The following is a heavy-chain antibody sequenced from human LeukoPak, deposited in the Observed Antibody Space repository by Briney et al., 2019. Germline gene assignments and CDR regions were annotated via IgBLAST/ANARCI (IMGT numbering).Heavy chain of an antibody. CDR2: IKGDGSAK. Sequence: GGSLRLSCAASGFAFSDSWMTWIRQAPGKGLEWVAFIKGDGSAKKYVDSVKGRFTISRDNAKNSLFLQMNSLRAEDTAVYYCARDGGMGIPYYFSGMDVWGQGTTVTVSS. D-gene: IGHD3-16*01. CDR1: GFAFSDSW. CDR3: ARDGGMGIPYYFSGMDV. J-gene: IGHJ6*02. V-gene: IGHV3-7*01.